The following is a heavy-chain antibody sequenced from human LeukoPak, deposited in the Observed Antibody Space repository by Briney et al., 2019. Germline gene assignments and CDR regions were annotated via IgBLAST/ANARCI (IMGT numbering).Heavy chain of an antibody. V-gene: IGHV3-74*01. D-gene: IGHD3-3*01. Sequence: GSLRLSCAASGFTFSSYWMHWVRQAPGKGLVWVSRINTDGSSTSYADSVKGRFTISRDNAKNTLYLQMNSLRAEDTAVYYCARVAVYYDNWFDPWGQGTLVTVSS. CDR1: GFTFSSYW. CDR3: ARVAVYYDNWFDP. CDR2: INTDGSST. J-gene: IGHJ5*02.